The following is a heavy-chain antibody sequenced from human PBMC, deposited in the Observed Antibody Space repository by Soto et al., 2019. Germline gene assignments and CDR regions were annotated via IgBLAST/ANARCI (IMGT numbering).Heavy chain of an antibody. D-gene: IGHD3-22*01. J-gene: IGHJ4*02. Sequence: QVQLVQSGAEVKKPGSSVKVSCKASGGTFSRYTITWVRQAPGQGLEWMGGITPMFGTPNYAQKFQGRVTITADESTSTAYMELSSLRSEDTAMYYCARDGTHYDSSAYYAPYWGQGTLVTVSS. CDR3: ARDGTHYDSSAYYAPY. CDR1: GGTFSRYT. CDR2: ITPMFGTP. V-gene: IGHV1-69*01.